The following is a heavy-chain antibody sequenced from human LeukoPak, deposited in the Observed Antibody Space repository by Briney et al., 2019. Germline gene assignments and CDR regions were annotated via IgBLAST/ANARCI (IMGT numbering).Heavy chain of an antibody. Sequence: PGGSLRLSCAASGFTFSSNAMSWVRQAPGEGLDWVSGISGGGGSTYYADSAKGRFTISRDNSKNTLYLQMNSLRAEDTAVYYCAKDTELGEFDYWGQGTLVTVSS. J-gene: IGHJ4*02. D-gene: IGHD1-26*01. CDR3: AKDTELGEFDY. CDR1: GFTFSSNA. V-gene: IGHV3-23*01. CDR2: ISGGGGST.